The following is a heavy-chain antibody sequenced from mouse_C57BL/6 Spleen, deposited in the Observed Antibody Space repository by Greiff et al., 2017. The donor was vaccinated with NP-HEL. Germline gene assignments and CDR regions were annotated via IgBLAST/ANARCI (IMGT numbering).Heavy chain of an antibody. Sequence: VQLQQPGAELVRPGTSVKLSCKASGYTFTSYWMHWVKQRPGQGLEWIGVIDPSDSYTNYNQKFKGKATLTVDTSSSTAYMQLSSLTSEDSAVYYCARGHGSSYWYFDVWGTGTTVTVSS. CDR2: IDPSDSYT. J-gene: IGHJ1*03. D-gene: IGHD1-1*01. CDR3: ARGHGSSYWYFDV. V-gene: IGHV1-59*01. CDR1: GYTFTSYW.